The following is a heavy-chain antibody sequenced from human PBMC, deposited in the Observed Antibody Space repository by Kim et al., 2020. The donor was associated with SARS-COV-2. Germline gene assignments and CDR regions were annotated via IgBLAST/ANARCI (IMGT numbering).Heavy chain of an antibody. D-gene: IGHD4-17*01. CDR2: IWNDGSIK. CDR1: GFIFRNYG. CDR3: AKAPADGDYYY. V-gene: IGHV3-33*06. Sequence: GGSLRLSCAASGFIFRNYGMHWVRQAPGKGLEWVAVIWNDGSIKYYADSVKGRFTISRDNSKNTLYLQMNSPRAEDTAVYYCAKAPADGDYYYWGQGTLVSVSS. J-gene: IGHJ4*02.